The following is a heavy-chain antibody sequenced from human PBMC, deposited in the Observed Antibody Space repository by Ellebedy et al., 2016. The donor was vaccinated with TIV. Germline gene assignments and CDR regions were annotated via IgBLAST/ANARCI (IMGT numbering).Heavy chain of an antibody. D-gene: IGHD5-24*01. J-gene: IGHJ5*02. CDR2: ISSSSSYI. Sequence: GESLKISXAASGFTFSSYSMNWVRQAPGKGLEWVSSISSSSSYIYYADSVKGRFTISRDNAKNSLYLQMNSLRAEDTAVYYCARARGPNWFNPWGQGTLVTVSS. CDR3: ARARGPNWFNP. V-gene: IGHV3-21*01. CDR1: GFTFSSYS.